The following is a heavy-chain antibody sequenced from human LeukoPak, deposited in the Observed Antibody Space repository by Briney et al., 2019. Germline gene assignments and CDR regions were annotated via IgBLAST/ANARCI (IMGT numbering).Heavy chain of an antibody. CDR1: GYTLTSHA. V-gene: IGHV7-4-1*02. J-gene: IGHJ5*02. CDR2: INTNTGNP. Sequence: ASVKVSCKASGYTLTSHAMSWVRQAPGQGLEWMGWINTNTGNPTYAQGFTGRFVFSLDTSVSTAYLHLSSLRTEDTAFYYCARGRNWFDPWGQGTLVTVSS. CDR3: ARGRNWFDP. D-gene: IGHD2/OR15-2a*01.